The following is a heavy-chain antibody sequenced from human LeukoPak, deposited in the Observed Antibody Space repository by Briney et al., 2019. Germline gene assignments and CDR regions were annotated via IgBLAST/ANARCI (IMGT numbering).Heavy chain of an antibody. CDR3: VRSSVAGSDYGMDV. CDR2: IDSSSHYI. J-gene: IGHJ6*02. V-gene: IGHV3-21*01. D-gene: IGHD6-19*01. Sequence: GGSLRLSCAASGFIFDDYAMNWVRQAPGKGLEWVSSIDSSSHYIYYADSVKGRFTISRDNAKNSLYLQMNSLRAEDTAVYYCVRSSVAGSDYGMDVWGLGTTVTVSS. CDR1: GFIFDDYA.